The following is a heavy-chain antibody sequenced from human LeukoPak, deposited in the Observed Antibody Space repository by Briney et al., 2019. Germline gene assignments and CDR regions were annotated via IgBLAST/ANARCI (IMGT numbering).Heavy chain of an antibody. J-gene: IGHJ6*02. CDR3: ARDRVVASSYYYGMDV. V-gene: IGHV4-30-4*01. D-gene: IGHD2-15*01. Sequence: SETLSLTCTVSGISINSDGGYWSWIRQAPGKGLEWFGYIYYSGTIHLNPSLKSRISMSMDTSKNQFFLKVTSVTAADTAVYYCARDRVVASSYYYGMDVWGQGTTVIVSS. CDR1: GISINSDGGY. CDR2: IYYSGTI.